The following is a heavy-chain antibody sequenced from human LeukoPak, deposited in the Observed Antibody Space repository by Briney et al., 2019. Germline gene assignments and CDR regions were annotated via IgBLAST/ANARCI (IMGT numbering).Heavy chain of an antibody. D-gene: IGHD6-19*01. CDR3: AKDQGLAVDFQADY. J-gene: IGHJ4*02. Sequence: GGSLRLSCAASGFTFSTYTMNWVRQAPGKGLEWVSSISSRSSYIYYADSVKGRFTISRDNAKNSLYLQMNSLRAEDTALYYCAKDQGLAVDFQADYWGQGTLVTVSA. CDR2: ISSRSSYI. V-gene: IGHV3-21*04. CDR1: GFTFSTYT.